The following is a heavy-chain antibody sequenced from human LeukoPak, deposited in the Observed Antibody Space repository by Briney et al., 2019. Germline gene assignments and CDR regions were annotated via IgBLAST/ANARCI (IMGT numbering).Heavy chain of an antibody. J-gene: IGHJ4*02. Sequence: ASVKVSCKASGYTFTSYGISWVRQAPGQGLEWMGWISAYNGNTNYAQKLQGRVTMTTDTFTSTAYMELRSLRSDDTAVYYCARDQLRLGELSLDYWGQGTLVTVSS. CDR1: GYTFTSYG. V-gene: IGHV1-18*01. CDR3: ARDQLRLGELSLDY. D-gene: IGHD3-16*02. CDR2: ISAYNGNT.